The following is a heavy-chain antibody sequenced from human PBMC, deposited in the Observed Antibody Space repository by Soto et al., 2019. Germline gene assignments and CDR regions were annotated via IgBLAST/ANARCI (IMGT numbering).Heavy chain of an antibody. D-gene: IGHD3-22*01. CDR2: IIPIFGTA. Sequence: QVQLVQSGAEVKKPGSSVKVSCKASGGTFSSYAISWVRQAPGQGLEWMGGIIPIFGTANYAQKFQGRVTITADESTSTAYRELSSLRSEDTAVYYCAGSLYYYDSSPYYYGMDVWGQGTTVTVSS. V-gene: IGHV1-69*12. CDR1: GGTFSSYA. CDR3: AGSLYYYDSSPYYYGMDV. J-gene: IGHJ6*02.